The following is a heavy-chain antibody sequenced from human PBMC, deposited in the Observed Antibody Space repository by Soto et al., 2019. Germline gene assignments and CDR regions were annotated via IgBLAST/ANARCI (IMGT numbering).Heavy chain of an antibody. Sequence: QVQLVQSGAEVKKPGSSVKVSCKASGGTFSSYAISWVRQAPGQGLEWMGGIIPIFGTANYAQKVQGRVTITADESTSTAYMELSSLRSEDTAVYYCARDPTKWEPKRNWFDPWGQGTLVTVSS. CDR2: IIPIFGTA. CDR3: ARDPTKWEPKRNWFDP. V-gene: IGHV1-69*01. CDR1: GGTFSSYA. J-gene: IGHJ5*02. D-gene: IGHD1-26*01.